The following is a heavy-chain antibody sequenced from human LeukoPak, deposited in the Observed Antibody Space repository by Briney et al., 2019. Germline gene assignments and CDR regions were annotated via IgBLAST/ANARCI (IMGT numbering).Heavy chain of an antibody. CDR3: ARHSVGRWLQLTDY. Sequence: ASVKVSCKASGYTFTGYYMHWVRQAPGQGLEWMGIINPSGGSTSYAQKFQGRVTTTRDTSTSTVYMELSSLRSEDTAVYYCARHSVGRWLQLTDYWGQGTLVTVSP. D-gene: IGHD5-24*01. J-gene: IGHJ4*02. V-gene: IGHV1-46*01. CDR2: INPSGGST. CDR1: GYTFTGYY.